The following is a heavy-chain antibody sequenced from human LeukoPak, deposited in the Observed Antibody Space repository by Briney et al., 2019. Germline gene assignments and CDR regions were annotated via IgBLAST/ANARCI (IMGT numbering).Heavy chain of an antibody. V-gene: IGHV3-53*01. Sequence: PGGSLRLSCAASGFTVSSNYMSWVRQAPGKGLEWASVIYSGGSTYYADSVKGRFTISRDNSKNTLYLQMNSLRAEDTAVYHCASPIVGATTGGYWGQGTLVTVSS. CDR2: IYSGGST. J-gene: IGHJ4*02. D-gene: IGHD1-26*01. CDR1: GFTVSSNY. CDR3: ASPIVGATTGGY.